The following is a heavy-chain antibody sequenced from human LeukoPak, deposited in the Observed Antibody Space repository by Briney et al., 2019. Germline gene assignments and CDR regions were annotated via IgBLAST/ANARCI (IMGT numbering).Heavy chain of an antibody. CDR2: IYYSGST. Sequence: SETLSLTCTVSGGSISSYYWSWIRQPPGKGLGWIGYIYYSGSTNYNPSLKSRVTISVDTSKNQFSLKLSSVTAADTAVYYCARGKNYDYVWGSYRYTGSRRAFDIWGQGTMVTVSS. J-gene: IGHJ3*02. CDR1: GGSISSYY. CDR3: ARGKNYDYVWGSYRYTGSRRAFDI. V-gene: IGHV4-59*01. D-gene: IGHD3-16*02.